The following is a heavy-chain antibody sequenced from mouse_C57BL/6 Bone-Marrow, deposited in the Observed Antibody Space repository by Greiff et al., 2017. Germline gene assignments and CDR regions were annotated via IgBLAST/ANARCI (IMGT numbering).Heavy chain of an antibody. Sequence: QVQLKESGAELARPGASVKLSCKASGYTFTSYGISWVKQRTGQGLEWIGEIYPRSGNTYYNEKFKGKATLTADKSSSTAYMELRSLTSEDSAVYFCACFYGSSSYFDYWGQGTTLTVSS. CDR1: GYTFTSYG. D-gene: IGHD1-1*01. CDR2: IYPRSGNT. V-gene: IGHV1-81*01. J-gene: IGHJ2*01. CDR3: ACFYGSSSYFDY.